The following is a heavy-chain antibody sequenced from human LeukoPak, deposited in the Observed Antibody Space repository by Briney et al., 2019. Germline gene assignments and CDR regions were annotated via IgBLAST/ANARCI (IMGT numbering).Heavy chain of an antibody. D-gene: IGHD1/OR15-1a*01. Sequence: GGSLRLSCSASGFTFSSYAMHWVRQAPGKGLEYVSGISSNGGSTYYADSVKGRFTISRDNSKNTLYLQMSSLRADDTAVYCCVKDYNWNIFHYWGQGTLVTVSS. J-gene: IGHJ4*02. CDR1: GFTFSSYA. V-gene: IGHV3-64D*09. CDR3: VKDYNWNIFHY. CDR2: ISSNGGST.